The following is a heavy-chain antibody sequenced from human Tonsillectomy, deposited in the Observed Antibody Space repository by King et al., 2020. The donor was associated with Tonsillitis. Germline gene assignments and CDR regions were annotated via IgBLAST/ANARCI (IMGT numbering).Heavy chain of an antibody. CDR2: INPNNGDT. V-gene: IGHV1-2*02. Sequence: VQLVESGAEVKKPGASVKVSCKASGYTLTGHYMHWVRQAPGQGLEWMGWINPNNGDTKYAQKFQGRVIMTRDTSISTVYMELSSLRSDDTALYYCARDNGDYLFDYWGQGTLVTVSS. CDR1: GYTLTGHY. D-gene: IGHD4-17*01. CDR3: ARDNGDYLFDY. J-gene: IGHJ4*02.